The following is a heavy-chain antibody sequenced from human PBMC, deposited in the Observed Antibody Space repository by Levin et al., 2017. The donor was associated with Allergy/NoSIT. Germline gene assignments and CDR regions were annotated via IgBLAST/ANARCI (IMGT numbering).Heavy chain of an antibody. CDR1: GGSFSGYY. Sequence: SQTLSLTCAVYGGSFSGYYWSWIRQPPGKGLEWIGKINHSGSTNYNPSLKSRVTISVDTSKNQFSLKLSSVTAADTAVYYCARASRARLYSGSGSYYDGPLDYWGQGTLVTVSS. D-gene: IGHD3-10*01. CDR2: INHSGST. J-gene: IGHJ4*02. CDR3: ARASRARLYSGSGSYYDGPLDY. V-gene: IGHV4-34*01.